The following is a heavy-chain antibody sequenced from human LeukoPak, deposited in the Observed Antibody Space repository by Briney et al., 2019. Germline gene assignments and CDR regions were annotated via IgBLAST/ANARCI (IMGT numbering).Heavy chain of an antibody. CDR1: GGSISSYY. D-gene: IGHD1-26*01. Sequence: PSETLSLTCTVSGGSISSYYWSWIRQPPGKGLEWIGSIYYSGSTYYNPSLKSRVTISVDTSKNQFSLKLSSVTAADTAVYYCAGGSYFRAFDIWGQGTMVTVSS. CDR2: IYYSGST. CDR3: AGGSYFRAFDI. J-gene: IGHJ3*02. V-gene: IGHV4-59*05.